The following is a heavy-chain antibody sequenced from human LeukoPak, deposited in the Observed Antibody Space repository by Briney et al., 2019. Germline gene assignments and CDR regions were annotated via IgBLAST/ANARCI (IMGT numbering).Heavy chain of an antibody. CDR2: ISRSADST. CDR3: AKDVDTSGYYAFAD. Sequence: QTGGSLRLSCAASGFTFSSYAMSWVRQAPGKGLEWVSGISRSADSTYYADSVKGRFSISRDYSKNTVYLQMNSLRAEDTAVYHCAKDVDTSGYYAFADWGQGTLVTVSS. J-gene: IGHJ4*02. D-gene: IGHD3-22*01. V-gene: IGHV3-23*01. CDR1: GFTFSSYA.